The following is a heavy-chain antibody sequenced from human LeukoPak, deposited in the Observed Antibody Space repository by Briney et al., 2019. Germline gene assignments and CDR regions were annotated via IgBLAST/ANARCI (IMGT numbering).Heavy chain of an antibody. Sequence: XXXVXXAPXXXXXWVXFIRYDGNNKYYTDSVKGRFTISRDNSKNTLYLQMNSLRAEDTAVYYCAKGYCSGGTCHSSYGMDVWGQGTTVTVSS. V-gene: IGHV3-30*02. D-gene: IGHD2-15*01. CDR2: IRYDGNNK. J-gene: IGHJ6*02. CDR3: AKGYCSGGTCHSSYGMDV.